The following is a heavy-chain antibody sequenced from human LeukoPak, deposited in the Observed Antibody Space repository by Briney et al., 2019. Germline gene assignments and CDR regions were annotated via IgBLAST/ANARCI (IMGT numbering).Heavy chain of an antibody. V-gene: IGHV3-33*06. CDR1: GFTFSSYS. J-gene: IGHJ6*03. D-gene: IGHD1-14*01. CDR3: AKEGVTTPYYYYYYMDV. Sequence: TGGSLRLSCAASGFTFSSYSMNWVRQAPGKGLEWVAVIWYDGSNKYYADSVKGRFTISRDNSKNTLYLQMNSLRAEDTAVYYCAKEGVTTPYYYYYYMDVWGKGTTVTVSS. CDR2: IWYDGSNK.